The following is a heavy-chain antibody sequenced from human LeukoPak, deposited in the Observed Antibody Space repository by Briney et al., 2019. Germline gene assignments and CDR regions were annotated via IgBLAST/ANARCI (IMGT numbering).Heavy chain of an antibody. Sequence: SETLSLTCTVSGGSISSSSYYWGWIRQPPGKGLEWIGSIYYSGSTYYNPSLKSRVTISVDTSKNQFSLKLSSVTAADTAVYYCARVKDPGGYYYYYYMDVWGKGTTVTVSS. CDR1: GGSISSSSYY. CDR3: ARVKDPGGYYYYYYMDV. V-gene: IGHV4-39*07. D-gene: IGHD3-16*01. J-gene: IGHJ6*03. CDR2: IYYSGST.